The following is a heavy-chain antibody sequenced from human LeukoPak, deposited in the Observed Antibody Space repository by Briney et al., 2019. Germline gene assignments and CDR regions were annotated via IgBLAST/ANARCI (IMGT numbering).Heavy chain of an antibody. V-gene: IGHV4-4*02. D-gene: IGHD4-23*01. Sequence: SGTLSLTCAVSGGSISSSNWWSWVRQPPGKGLEWIGSIYYSGSTYYNPSLKSRVTISVDTSKNQFSLKLSSVTAADTAVYYCAIDYGGNSAGYWGQGTLVTVSS. CDR2: IYYSGST. CDR3: AIDYGGNSAGY. CDR1: GGSISSSNW. J-gene: IGHJ4*02.